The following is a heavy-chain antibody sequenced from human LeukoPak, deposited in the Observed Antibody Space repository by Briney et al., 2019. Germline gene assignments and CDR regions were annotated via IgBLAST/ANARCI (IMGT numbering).Heavy chain of an antibody. D-gene: IGHD3-16*02. J-gene: IGHJ4*02. V-gene: IGHV4-61*02. Sequence: PSETLSLTRTVSGGSISSGSYYWSWIRQPAGKGLEWIGRIYTSGSTNYNPPLKSRVTISVDTSKNQFSLKLSSVTAADTAVYYCAREGPGNEPYDYVWGSYRRGGPFDYWGQGTLVTVSS. CDR3: AREGPGNEPYDYVWGSYRRGGPFDY. CDR1: GGSISSGSYY. CDR2: IYTSGST.